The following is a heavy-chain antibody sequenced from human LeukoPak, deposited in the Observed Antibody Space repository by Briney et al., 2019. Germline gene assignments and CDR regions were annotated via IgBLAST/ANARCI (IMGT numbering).Heavy chain of an antibody. J-gene: IGHJ6*02. CDR3: ASLLTPYHGSGGGGMDV. V-gene: IGHV3-74*01. CDR1: GFTLSTHW. D-gene: IGHD3-10*01. CDR2: IRGDGSGT. Sequence: GGSLGLSCAASGFTLSTHWMYWVRQAPGKELVWVSRIRGDGSGTSYADSVKGRFTISRDNAKDTLYLQMTSLRVEDTAVYSCASLLTPYHGSGGGGMDVWGQGTTVTVSS.